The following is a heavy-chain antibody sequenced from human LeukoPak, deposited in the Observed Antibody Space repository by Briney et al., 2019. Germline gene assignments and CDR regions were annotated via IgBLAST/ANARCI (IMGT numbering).Heavy chain of an antibody. CDR1: GYTFTGYY. Sequence: ASVKVSCKASGYTFTGYYMHWVRQAPGQGLEWMGWINPNSGGTNYAQKFQGRVTMTRDTSISTAYMELNRLRSDDTAVYYCARDRIAAAGPFDYWGQGTLVTVSS. CDR2: INPNSGGT. V-gene: IGHV1-2*02. CDR3: ARDRIAAAGPFDY. J-gene: IGHJ4*02. D-gene: IGHD6-13*01.